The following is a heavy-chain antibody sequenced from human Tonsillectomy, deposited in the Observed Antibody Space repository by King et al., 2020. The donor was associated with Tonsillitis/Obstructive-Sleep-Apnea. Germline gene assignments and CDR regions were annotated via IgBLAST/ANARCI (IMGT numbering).Heavy chain of an antibody. D-gene: IGHD2-2*01. V-gene: IGHV3-30*04. Sequence: VQLVESGGGVVQPGRSLRLSCAASGFTFSSYAMHWVRQAPGKGLEWVAVISYDGSNKYYEDSVKGRFTISRDNSKNTLYLQMNSLRAEDTAVYYCAGDVAYCSSTSCYLPYYWGQGTLVTVSS. CDR2: ISYDGSNK. CDR1: GFTFSSYA. CDR3: AGDVAYCSSTSCYLPYY. J-gene: IGHJ4*02.